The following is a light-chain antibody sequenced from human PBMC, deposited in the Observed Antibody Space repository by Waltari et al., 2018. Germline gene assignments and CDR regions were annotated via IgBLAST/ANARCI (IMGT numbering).Light chain of an antibody. CDR2: GAS. CDR1: QSVSSDY. CDR3: QQYGTSPRT. J-gene: IGKJ1*01. Sequence: EIVLTQSPGTLSLFPGERATLSGRASQSVSSDYLAWYQQRPGQAPRLLIYGASRRPAGIPDRFSGSGSGTDFTLTITRLEAEDFAVYYCQQYGTSPRTFGQGTKVEIK. V-gene: IGKV3-20*01.